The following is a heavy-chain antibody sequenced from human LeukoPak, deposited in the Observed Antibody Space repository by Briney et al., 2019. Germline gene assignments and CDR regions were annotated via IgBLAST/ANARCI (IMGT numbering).Heavy chain of an antibody. D-gene: IGHD3-3*01. CDR2: IKQDGSEK. CDR3: ASSGREAHYDFWSGYYNYYYYYMDV. Sequence: PGGSLRLSCAASGFTLSSYWMSWVRQAPGKGLEWVANIKQDGSEKYYVDSVKGRFTISRDNAKNSLYLQMNSLRAEDTAVYYCASSGREAHYDFWSGYYNYYYYYMDVWGKGTTVTVSS. V-gene: IGHV3-7*01. J-gene: IGHJ6*03. CDR1: GFTLSSYW.